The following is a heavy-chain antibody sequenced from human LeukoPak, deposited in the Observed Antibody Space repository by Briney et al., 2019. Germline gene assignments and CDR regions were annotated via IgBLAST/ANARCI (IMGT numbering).Heavy chain of an antibody. Sequence: QSGGSLRLSCAASGFTFTNNFMSWVRQVPGKGLEWVANIKQDGSEKTYADSVRGRFTIFRDNAKNSLYLQMNSLRAEDTAVYYCVREETGVLSDWGQGTLVTVSS. CDR1: GFTFTNNF. J-gene: IGHJ4*02. V-gene: IGHV3-7*01. CDR2: IKQDGSEK. D-gene: IGHD3-16*01. CDR3: VREETGVLSD.